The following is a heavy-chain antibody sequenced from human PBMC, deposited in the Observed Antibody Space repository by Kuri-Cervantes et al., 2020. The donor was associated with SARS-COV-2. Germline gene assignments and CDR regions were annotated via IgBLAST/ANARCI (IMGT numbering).Heavy chain of an antibody. CDR3: ARGSQLLSATDAFDV. J-gene: IGHJ3*01. V-gene: IGHV1-2*02. CDR1: GYTFTGYY. Sequence: ASVKVSCKASGYTFTGYYMHWVRQAPGQGLEWMGWINPNSGDTNYAQKFQGRVTMTRDTSISTAYMELSRLRSDDTAVYYCARGSQLLSATDAFDVWGQGTMVTVSS. CDR2: INPNSGDT. D-gene: IGHD2-21*01.